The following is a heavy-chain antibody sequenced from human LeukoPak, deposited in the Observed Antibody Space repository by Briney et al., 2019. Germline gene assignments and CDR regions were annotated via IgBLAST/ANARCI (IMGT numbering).Heavy chain of an antibody. D-gene: IGHD4-17*01. Sequence: SQTVSLTCTASGGSISSGDYYWSWIRQPPGKGLEWIGYIYYTGGTYYNPSLKSRISISVDTSKNHFSLKLSSVTAADTAVYYCARESYGLDYWGQGTLVTVSS. CDR1: GGSISSGDYY. CDR3: ARESYGLDY. V-gene: IGHV4-30-4*01. CDR2: IYYTGGT. J-gene: IGHJ4*02.